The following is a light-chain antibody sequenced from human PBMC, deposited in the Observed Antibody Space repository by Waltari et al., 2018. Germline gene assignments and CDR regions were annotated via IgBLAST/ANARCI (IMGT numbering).Light chain of an antibody. V-gene: IGKV3-20*01. CDR3: QQYYSVPWT. CDR1: QSVPSRY. J-gene: IGKJ1*01. CDR2: AAS. Sequence: EIVLTQSPGPLSLSPGARATLFCRASQSVPSRYLAWYQQKPGQAARLLSSAASSGATGIPDRCSGSESGTDFTLTISRLEPEDFAVYYCQQYYSVPWTFGQGTKVEIK.